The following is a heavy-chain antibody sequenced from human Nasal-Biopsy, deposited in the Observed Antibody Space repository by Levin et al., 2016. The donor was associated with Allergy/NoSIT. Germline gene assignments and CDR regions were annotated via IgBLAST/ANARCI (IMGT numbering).Heavy chain of an antibody. CDR1: AYSFTYRY. CDR3: ASPLSGSTALMD. V-gene: IGHV1-45*02. Sequence: SVKVSCKASAYSFTYRYVHWVRQAPGQALEWMGLITPFNDNTDYAQKFQDRVTITRDRSLGTAYMELSSLRSEDTAMYYCASPLSGSTALMDWGQGTLITVSS. D-gene: IGHD2-21*02. CDR2: ITPFNDNT. J-gene: IGHJ4*02.